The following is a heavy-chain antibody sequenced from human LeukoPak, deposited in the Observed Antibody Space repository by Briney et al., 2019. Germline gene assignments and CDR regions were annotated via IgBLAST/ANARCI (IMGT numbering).Heavy chain of an antibody. CDR2: INHSGST. CDR1: GFTFDDYA. Sequence: GSLRLSCAASGFTFDDYAMHWVRQAPGKGLEWIGEINHSGSTNYNPSLKSRVTISVDTSKNQFSLKLSSVTAADTAVYYCARGRLNWYSSGWYGQIDYWGQGTLVTVSS. J-gene: IGHJ4*02. D-gene: IGHD6-19*01. V-gene: IGHV4-34*01. CDR3: ARGRLNWYSSGWYGQIDY.